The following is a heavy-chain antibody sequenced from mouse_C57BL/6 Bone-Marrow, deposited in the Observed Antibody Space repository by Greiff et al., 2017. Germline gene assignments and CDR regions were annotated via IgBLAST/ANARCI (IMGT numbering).Heavy chain of an antibody. J-gene: IGHJ3*01. CDR1: GFTFSDYG. CDR2: ISNLAYSI. D-gene: IGHD3-1*01. CDR3: ASSDEGFAY. V-gene: IGHV5-15*01. Sequence: EVMLVESGGGLVQPGGSLKLSCAASGFTFSDYGMAWVRQAPRKGPEWVAFISNLAYSIYYADTVTGRFTISRENAKNTLYLEMSSLRSEDTAMYYCASSDEGFAYWGQGTLVTVSA.